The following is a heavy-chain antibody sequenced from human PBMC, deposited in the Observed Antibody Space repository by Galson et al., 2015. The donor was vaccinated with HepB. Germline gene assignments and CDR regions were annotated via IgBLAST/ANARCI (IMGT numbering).Heavy chain of an antibody. V-gene: IGHV3-30*04. CDR2: ISYDGTEK. D-gene: IGHD1-26*01. CDR3: ARLRILGANTGALDV. CDR1: GFTFSSYA. Sequence: SLRLSCAASGFTFSSYAMHWVRQAPGKGLEWVALISYDGTEKYHADSVKGRFTVSRDNSKNNLYLQMNSLKAEDTAVYNCARLRILGANTGALDVWGQGTTVTVSS. J-gene: IGHJ6*02.